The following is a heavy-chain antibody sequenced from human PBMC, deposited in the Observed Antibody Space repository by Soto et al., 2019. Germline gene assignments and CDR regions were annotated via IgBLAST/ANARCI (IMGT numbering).Heavy chain of an antibody. CDR2: VSYDGSDK. D-gene: IGHD3-10*01. J-gene: IGHJ4*02. Sequence: QVQLVESGGGVVQPGRSLGLSCAASGFTFNTYGMHWVRQAPGKGLEWLAVVSYDGSDKYYADSVRGRFTISRDNSINTLFLQMDSLRPDDTAVYYCIRGPYCGSGTLDYWGQGTVVTVSS. CDR3: IRGPYCGSGTLDY. CDR1: GFTFNTYG. V-gene: IGHV3-30*03.